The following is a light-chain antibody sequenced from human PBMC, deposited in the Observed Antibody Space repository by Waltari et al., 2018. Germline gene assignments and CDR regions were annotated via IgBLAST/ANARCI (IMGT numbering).Light chain of an antibody. CDR1: QSVSSY. CDR3: QQYNNLWT. J-gene: IGKJ1*01. Sequence: EIVMTQSPATLSVSPGERATLSCRASQSVSSYLAWYQQKPGQAPRLLIYSASTRATGIPARFSGSGSGTEFTLTISSLQSEDFAVYYCQQYNNLWTFGQGTKVEIK. CDR2: SAS. V-gene: IGKV3-15*01.